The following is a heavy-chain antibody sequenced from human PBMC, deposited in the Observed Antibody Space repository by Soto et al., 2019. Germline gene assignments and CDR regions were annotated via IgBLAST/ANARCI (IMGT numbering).Heavy chain of an antibody. D-gene: IGHD4-17*01. CDR1: GGSISSGGYS. CDR2: IYHSGST. Sequence: SETLSLTCAVSGGSISSGGYSWSWIRQPPGKGLEWIGYIYHSGSTYYNPSLKSRVTISVDRSKNQFSLKLSSVTAADTAVYYCAREVTTVTTIDYWGQGTLVTVSS. J-gene: IGHJ4*02. CDR3: AREVTTVTTIDY. V-gene: IGHV4-30-2*01.